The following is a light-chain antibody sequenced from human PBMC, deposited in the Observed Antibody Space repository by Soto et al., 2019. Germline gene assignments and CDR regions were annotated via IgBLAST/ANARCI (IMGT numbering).Light chain of an antibody. CDR2: GAS. V-gene: IGKV3-20*01. CDR1: QSVSSSY. Sequence: EIVLTQSPGTLSLSPGERATLSCRASQSVSSSYLAWYQQKPGQAPRLLIYGASSRATGIPDRFSGSGSGTDFTLTTSRLEPEDFAVYYCQQYGSSPRTFGQGTTVE. J-gene: IGKJ1*01. CDR3: QQYGSSPRT.